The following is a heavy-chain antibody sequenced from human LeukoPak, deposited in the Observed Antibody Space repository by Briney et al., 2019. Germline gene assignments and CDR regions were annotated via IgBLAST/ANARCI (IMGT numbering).Heavy chain of an antibody. CDR3: ASLPPPYSSSWKYYFDY. D-gene: IGHD6-13*01. CDR2: IRYDGSNK. CDR1: GFTFSSYG. J-gene: IGHJ4*02. V-gene: IGHV3-30*02. Sequence: GGSLRLSCAASGFTFSSYGMHWVRQAPGKGLEWVAFIRYDGSNKYYADPVKGRFTISRDNSKNTLYLQMNSLRAEDTAVYYCASLPPPYSSSWKYYFDYWGQGTLVTVSS.